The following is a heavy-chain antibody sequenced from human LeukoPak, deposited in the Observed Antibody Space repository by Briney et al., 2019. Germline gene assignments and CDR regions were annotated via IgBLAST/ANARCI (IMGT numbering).Heavy chain of an antibody. CDR1: GGSISSYY. J-gene: IGHJ5*02. V-gene: IGHV4-59*01. Sequence: PSETLSLTCTVSGGSISSYYWSWTRQPPGKGLEWIGYIYYSGSTNYNPSLKSRVTISVDTSKNQFSLKLSSVTAADTAVYYCAGSIAAADSWFDPWGQGTLVTVSS. D-gene: IGHD6-13*01. CDR3: AGSIAAADSWFDP. CDR2: IYYSGST.